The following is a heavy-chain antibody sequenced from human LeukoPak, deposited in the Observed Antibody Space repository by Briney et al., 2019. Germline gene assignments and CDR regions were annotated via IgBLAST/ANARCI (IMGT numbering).Heavy chain of an antibody. CDR3: ARDLSAAYDF. V-gene: IGHV3-33*01. CDR1: GFPFRSYG. D-gene: IGHD2-21*01. Sequence: GRSLRLSCAASGFPFRSYGMHWVRQAPGKGLEWVARLVYDERNDYANSVKGRFTISRDNSKNMLYLQMDNLRVDDRAMYYCARDLSAAYDFWGQGILVTVSS. J-gene: IGHJ4*02. CDR2: LVYDERN.